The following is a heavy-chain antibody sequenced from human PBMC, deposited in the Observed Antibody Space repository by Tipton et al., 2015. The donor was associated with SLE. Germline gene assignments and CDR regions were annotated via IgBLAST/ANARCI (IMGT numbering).Heavy chain of an antibody. CDR1: GYSFPNYW. Sequence: VQLVQSGAEVKKPGESLKISCQGSGYSFPNYWIVWVRQMPGQGLEWMGSIYPDDSDTRYSPSFQGQVTMSADRSISTAYLQLSSLKASDTAMYYCARARTSIWSGYFAHAYDTWGQGTMVTVSS. CDR3: ARARTSIWSGYFAHAYDT. CDR2: IYPDDSDT. V-gene: IGHV5-51*03. D-gene: IGHD3-3*01. J-gene: IGHJ3*02.